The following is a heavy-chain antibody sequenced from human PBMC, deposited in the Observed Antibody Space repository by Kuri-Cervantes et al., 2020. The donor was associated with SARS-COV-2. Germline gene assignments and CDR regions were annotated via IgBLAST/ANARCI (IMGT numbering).Heavy chain of an antibody. J-gene: IGHJ3*02. CDR2: ISSSGSTI. Sequence: GESLKISCAAPGFTFSDYYMSWIRPAPGKGLEWVSYISSSGSTIYYADSVKGRFTISRDNAKTSLYLQMNSLRAEDTAVYYCARDSSYNAFDIWGQGTMVTVSS. V-gene: IGHV3-11*01. CDR3: ARDSSYNAFDI. D-gene: IGHD6-6*01. CDR1: GFTFSDYY.